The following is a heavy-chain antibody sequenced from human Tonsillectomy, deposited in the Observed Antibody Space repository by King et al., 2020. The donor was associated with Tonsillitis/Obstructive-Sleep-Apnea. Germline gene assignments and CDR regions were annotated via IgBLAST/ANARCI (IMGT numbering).Heavy chain of an antibody. CDR2: ISGSGGST. V-gene: IGHV3-23*04. CDR3: AKQVGVLRVLGELLSQYQNSIPPHNLYYYYYYYMDV. D-gene: IGHD3-3*01. CDR1: GFTFSSYA. J-gene: IGHJ6*03. Sequence: VQLVESGGGLVQPGGSLRLSCAASGFTFSSYAMSWVRQAPGKGLVWVSAISGSGGSTYYADSVKGRFTISRDNSKNTLYLQMNGLRADDTAVDYCAKQVGVLRVLGELLSQYQNSIPPHNLYYYYYYYMDVWGKGTTVTVSS.